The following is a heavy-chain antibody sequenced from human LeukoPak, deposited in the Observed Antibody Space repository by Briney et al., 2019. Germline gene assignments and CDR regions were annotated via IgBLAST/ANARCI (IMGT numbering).Heavy chain of an antibody. Sequence: SETLSLTCSVSGYSFTSGHYWGWIRQPPGKGLEWIGDIYHTGSTHYNPSLKSRVTISADTSKNQFSLKLSSVAAADTAVYYCARYCSSTTCILRGFDYWGQGTLVTVSS. J-gene: IGHJ4*02. CDR3: ARYCSSTTCILRGFDY. V-gene: IGHV4-38-2*01. CDR1: GYSFTSGHY. CDR2: IYHTGST. D-gene: IGHD2-2*01.